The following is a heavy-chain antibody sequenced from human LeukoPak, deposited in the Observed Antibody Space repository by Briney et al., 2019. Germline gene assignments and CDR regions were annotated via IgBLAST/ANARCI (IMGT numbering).Heavy chain of an antibody. Sequence: GGSLRLSCAASGFTFSSCAMSWVRQAPGKGLEWVSAISGSGGSTYYADSVKGRFTISRDNSKNTLYLQMNSLRAEDTAVYYCAKDIVVVPAAIPGYFDYWGQGTLVTVSS. CDR3: AKDIVVVPAAIPGYFDY. CDR2: ISGSGGST. CDR1: GFTFSSCA. J-gene: IGHJ4*02. V-gene: IGHV3-23*01. D-gene: IGHD2-2*02.